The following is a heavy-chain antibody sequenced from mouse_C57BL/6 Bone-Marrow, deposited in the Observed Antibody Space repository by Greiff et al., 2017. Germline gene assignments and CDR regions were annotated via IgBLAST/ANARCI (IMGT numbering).Heavy chain of an antibody. J-gene: IGHJ4*01. CDR1: GYTFTSYW. CDR3: ARDESLLGLRGPYYYAMDY. D-gene: IGHD2-2*01. Sequence: QVQLQQPGAELVMPGASVKLSCKASGYTFTSYWMHWVKQRPGQGLEWIGEIDPSDSYTNYNQKFKGKSTLTVDKASRTAYMQLSSLTSEDSAVSYCARDESLLGLRGPYYYAMDYWGQGTSVTVSS. V-gene: IGHV1-69*01. CDR2: IDPSDSYT.